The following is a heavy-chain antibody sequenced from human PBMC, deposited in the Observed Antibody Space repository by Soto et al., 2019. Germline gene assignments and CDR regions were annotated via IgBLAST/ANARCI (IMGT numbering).Heavy chain of an antibody. V-gene: IGHV3-48*02. J-gene: IGHJ1*01. Sequence: GGSLRLSWAAAGFIFSSYGMHWVRQAPGKGLEWVSYISSSSSTIYYADSVKGRFTISRDNAKNSLYLQMNSLRDEDTAVYYCARDHGFYYYYGSGYYYAAFWGQGTLVLGSA. CDR2: ISSSSSTI. CDR1: GFIFSSYG. D-gene: IGHD3-22*01. CDR3: ARDHGFYYYYGSGYYYAAF.